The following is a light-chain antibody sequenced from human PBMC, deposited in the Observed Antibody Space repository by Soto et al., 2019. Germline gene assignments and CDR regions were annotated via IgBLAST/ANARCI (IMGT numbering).Light chain of an antibody. V-gene: IGLV1-40*01. CDR3: KSYAGSNTYV. CDR2: EVV. J-gene: IGLJ1*01. Sequence: QSVLTQPPSVSGAPGQRVTISCTGSSSDIGAHYDVHWYQHHPGKAPRLIIYEVVQRPSGVPDRFSGSKSGNTASLTVSGLQAADEADYFCKSYAGSNTYVFGSGTKLTVL. CDR1: SSDIGAHYD.